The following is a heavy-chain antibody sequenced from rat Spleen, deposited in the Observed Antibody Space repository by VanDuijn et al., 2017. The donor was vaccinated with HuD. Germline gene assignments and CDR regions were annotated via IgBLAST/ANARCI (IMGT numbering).Heavy chain of an antibody. Sequence: EVQLVESGGGLVQPGRSLKLSCAASGFTFSDYNMAWVRQAPKKGLEWVATISYDGSSTYYRDPVKGRFTISRDNAKRTLYLQMGSLRSEDTATYYCDRSGEDGYTYYWYVDFWGPGTMVTVSS. CDR1: GFTFSDYN. CDR3: DRSGEDGYTYYWYVDF. D-gene: IGHD1-4*01. J-gene: IGHJ1*01. CDR2: ISYDGSST. V-gene: IGHV5-7*01.